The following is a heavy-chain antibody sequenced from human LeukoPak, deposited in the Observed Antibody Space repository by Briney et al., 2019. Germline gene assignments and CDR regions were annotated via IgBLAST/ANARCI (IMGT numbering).Heavy chain of an antibody. J-gene: IGHJ4*02. CDR3: ARGAMAVY. D-gene: IGHD5-18*01. Sequence: SETLSLTCTVSGYSISSGYYWGWIRQPPGKGLEWIGSIYHSGSTYYNPSLKSRVTISVDTSKNQFSLKLSSVTAADTAVYYCARGAMAVYWGQGTLVTVSS. CDR2: IYHSGST. CDR1: GYSISSGYY. V-gene: IGHV4-38-2*02.